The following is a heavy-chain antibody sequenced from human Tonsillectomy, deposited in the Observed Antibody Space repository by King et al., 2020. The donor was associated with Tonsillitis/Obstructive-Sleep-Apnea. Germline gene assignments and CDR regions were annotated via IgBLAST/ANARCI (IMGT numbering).Heavy chain of an antibody. V-gene: IGHV4-34*01. D-gene: IGHD2-15*01. J-gene: IGHJ3*02. CDR1: GGSFSGYY. CDR2: INHSGST. Sequence: VKLQQWGAGLLKPSETLSLTCGAVYGGSFSGYYWSWIRQPPGKGLEWIGEINHSGSTNYNPSLKSRVSISVDTSKNQFSLKLSSVSAADTAVYYCAGVVVGADAFDIWGQGTMVTVSS. CDR3: AGVVVGADAFDI.